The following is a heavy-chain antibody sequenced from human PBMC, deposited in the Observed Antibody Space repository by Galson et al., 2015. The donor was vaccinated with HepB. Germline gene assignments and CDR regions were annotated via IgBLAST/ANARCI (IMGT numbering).Heavy chain of an antibody. CDR1: GFTFINYY. D-gene: IGHD1-26*01. V-gene: IGHV3-7*01. Sequence: SLRLSCAASGFTFINYYMSWVRQAPGKGLGWVANIKQDGSEQDYVDSVKGRFTISRDNAKNSLYLEINSLRAEDTAVYYCARDKQVGATYLDHWGQGTLVTVSS. CDR3: ARDKQVGATYLDH. CDR2: IKQDGSEQ. J-gene: IGHJ4*02.